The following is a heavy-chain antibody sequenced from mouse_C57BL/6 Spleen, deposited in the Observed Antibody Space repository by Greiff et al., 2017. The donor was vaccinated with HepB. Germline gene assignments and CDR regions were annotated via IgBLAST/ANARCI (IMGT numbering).Heavy chain of an antibody. Sequence: DVHLVESGPGLVKPSQSLSLTCSVTGYSITSGYYWNWIRQFPGNKLEWMGYISYDGSNNYNPSLKNRISITRDTSKNQFFLKLNSVTTEDTATYYCARARTDEDAMDYWGQGTSVTVSS. V-gene: IGHV3-6*01. CDR3: ARARTDEDAMDY. CDR1: GYSITSGYY. CDR2: ISYDGSN. J-gene: IGHJ4*01.